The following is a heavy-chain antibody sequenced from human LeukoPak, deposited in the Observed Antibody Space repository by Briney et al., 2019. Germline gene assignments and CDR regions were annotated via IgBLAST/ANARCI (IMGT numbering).Heavy chain of an antibody. CDR2: IIPILGIA. D-gene: IGHD2-15*01. Sequence: ASVKVSCKASGGTFSSYAISWVRQAPGQGLEWMGRIIPILGIANYAQKFQGRVTITADKSTSTAYMELSSLRSEDTAVYYCARVGQNTGVAALDYWGQGTLVTVSS. CDR1: GGTFSSYA. V-gene: IGHV1-69*04. CDR3: ARVGQNTGVAALDY. J-gene: IGHJ4*02.